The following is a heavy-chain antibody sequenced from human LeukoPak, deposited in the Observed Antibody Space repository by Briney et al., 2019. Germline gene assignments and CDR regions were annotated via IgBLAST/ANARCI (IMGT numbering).Heavy chain of an antibody. Sequence: SETLSLTCTVSGGSISSYYWSWIRQPPGKGLEWIGYIYYSGRTNYSPSLKSRVTISVVTSKNQFSLELSSVTAADTAVYYCARGFETGSIDYWGQGTLVTVSS. V-gene: IGHV4-59*01. CDR2: IYYSGRT. CDR3: ARGFETGSIDY. J-gene: IGHJ4*02. CDR1: GGSISSYY. D-gene: IGHD3-9*01.